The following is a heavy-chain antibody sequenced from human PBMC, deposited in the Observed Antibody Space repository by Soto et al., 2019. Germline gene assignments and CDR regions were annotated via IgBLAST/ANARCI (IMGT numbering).Heavy chain of an antibody. D-gene: IGHD6-13*01. CDR1: GFTFSNAW. CDR2: IKSKTDGGTT. CDR3: TTGSSAAYYYYYGMDV. Sequence: EVQLVESGGGLVKPGGSLRLSCAASGFTFSNAWMNWVRQAPGKGLEWVGRIKSKTDGGTTDYAAPVKGRFTISRDDSKNTLYLQMNSLKTEDTALYYCTTGSSAAYYYYYGMDVWGQGTTVTVSS. J-gene: IGHJ6*02. V-gene: IGHV3-15*07.